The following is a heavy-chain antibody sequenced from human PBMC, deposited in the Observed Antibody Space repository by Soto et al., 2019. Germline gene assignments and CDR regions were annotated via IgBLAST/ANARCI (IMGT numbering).Heavy chain of an antibody. V-gene: IGHV1-69*13. CDR1: GVTFSSYA. Sequence: SVKVSCKASGVTFSSYAISWVRQAPGQGLEWMGGIIPIFGTANYAQKFQGRVTITADESTSTAYMELSSLRSEDTAVYYCARDGLGDPEMATIKGGFDYWGQGTRVTVSS. CDR2: IIPIFGTA. J-gene: IGHJ4*02. CDR3: ARDGLGDPEMATIKGGFDY. D-gene: IGHD5-12*01.